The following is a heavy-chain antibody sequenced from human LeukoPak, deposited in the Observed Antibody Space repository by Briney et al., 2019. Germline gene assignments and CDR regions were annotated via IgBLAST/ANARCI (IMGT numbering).Heavy chain of an antibody. D-gene: IGHD2-15*01. CDR2: IYYSGST. Sequence: SQTLSLTCSVSGGSIAGGGHYWSWIRQYPEKGLEWIGYIYYSGSTNYNPSLKSRVTISVDTSKNQFSLKLSSVTAADTAVYYCARDGFGYCSGGSCYGLDNWGQGTLVTVSS. CDR3: ARDGFGYCSGGSCYGLDN. J-gene: IGHJ4*02. V-gene: IGHV4-31*02. CDR1: GGSIAGGGHY.